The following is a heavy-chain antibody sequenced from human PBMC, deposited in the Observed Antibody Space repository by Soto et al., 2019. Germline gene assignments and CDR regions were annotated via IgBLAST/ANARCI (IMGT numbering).Heavy chain of an antibody. V-gene: IGHV1-8*01. CDR1: GYTFTNFD. J-gene: IGHJ4*02. CDR2: TNPKRGAA. CDR3: ARINSDCIRTSCHLDY. D-gene: IGHD2-2*01. Sequence: QVQLVQSGAEVKKPGASVKVSCKASGYTFTNFDINWVRQAPGQGLEWMGWTNPKRGAAGYAQKFQGRVTMTRDTSKSMAYMEVSSLRSEDTAMYYCARINSDCIRTSCHLDYWGQGTLVTVSS.